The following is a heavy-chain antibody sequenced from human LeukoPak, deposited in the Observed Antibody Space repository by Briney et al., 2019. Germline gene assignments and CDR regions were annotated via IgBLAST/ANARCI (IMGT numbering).Heavy chain of an antibody. CDR2: ISGRSSTI. V-gene: IGHV3-48*01. J-gene: IGHJ2*01. Sequence: GGSLRLSCAASAFTFSDYSMNWVRQAPGKGLEWVSYISGRSSTIYYADSVKGRFTTSRDNAKNSLCLQMNSLRAEDTAVYYCARTVARSWYFDLWGRGTLVTVSS. CDR1: AFTFSDYS. D-gene: IGHD2-15*01. CDR3: ARTVARSWYFDL.